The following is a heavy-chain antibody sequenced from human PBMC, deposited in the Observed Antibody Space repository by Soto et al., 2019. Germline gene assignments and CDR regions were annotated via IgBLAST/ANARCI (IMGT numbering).Heavy chain of an antibody. D-gene: IGHD1-7*01. CDR3: ARGVMVELRRGNQNWFDP. V-gene: IGHV4-38-2*01. Sequence: NPSETLSLTCAVSGYSISSGYYWGWIRQPPGKGLEWIGSIYHSGSTYYNPSLKSRVTISVDTSKNQFSLKLSSVTAADTAVYYCARGVMVELRRGNQNWFDPWGQGTLVTVS. J-gene: IGHJ5*02. CDR2: IYHSGST. CDR1: GYSISSGYY.